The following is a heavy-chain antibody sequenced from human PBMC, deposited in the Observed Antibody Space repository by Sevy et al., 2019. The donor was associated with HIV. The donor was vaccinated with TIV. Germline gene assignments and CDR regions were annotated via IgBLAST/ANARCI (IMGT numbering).Heavy chain of an antibody. CDR1: GFTFSSYS. CDR2: ISSSSSYI. V-gene: IGHV3-21*01. Sequence: GGSLRLSCAASGFTFSSYSMNWVRQAPGKGLEWVSSISSSSSYIYYADSVKGRFTISRDNAKNSLYLQMNSLRAEDTGVYYCARGQTIFGVVKWGFDYWGQGTLVTVSS. D-gene: IGHD3-3*01. CDR3: ARGQTIFGVVKWGFDY. J-gene: IGHJ4*02.